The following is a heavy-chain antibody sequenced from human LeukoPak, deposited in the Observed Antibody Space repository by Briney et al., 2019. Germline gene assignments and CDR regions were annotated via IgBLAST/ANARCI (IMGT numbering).Heavy chain of an antibody. Sequence: SETLSLTCTVSGYSISSGYYWGWIRQPPGKGLEWIGSIYHSGSTYYNPSLKSRVTISVDTSKNQFSLKLSSVTAADTAVYYCARAVHCSGGSCYYYYMDVWGKGTTVTVSS. CDR2: IYHSGST. V-gene: IGHV4-38-2*02. J-gene: IGHJ6*03. CDR3: ARAVHCSGGSCYYYYMDV. D-gene: IGHD2-15*01. CDR1: GYSISSGYY.